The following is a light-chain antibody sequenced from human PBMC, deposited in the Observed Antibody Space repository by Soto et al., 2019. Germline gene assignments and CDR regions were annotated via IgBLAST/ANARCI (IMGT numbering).Light chain of an antibody. J-gene: IGLJ1*01. CDR3: SSYTSSSTLYV. Sequence: QSVLTQPASVSGSPGQSITISCTGTSSDVGGYNYVSWYQQHPGKAPKLMIYDVRNRPSGVSNRFSGSKSGNTASLTISGLQAEDEADYYGSSYTSSSTLYVFGTGTKLTVL. CDR2: DVR. V-gene: IGLV2-14*01. CDR1: SSDVGGYNY.